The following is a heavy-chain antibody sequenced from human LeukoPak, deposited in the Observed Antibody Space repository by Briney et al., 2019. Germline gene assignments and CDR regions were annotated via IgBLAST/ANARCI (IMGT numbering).Heavy chain of an antibody. J-gene: IGHJ3*02. CDR1: GYTFTGYY. Sequence: ASVKVSCKASGYTFTGYYMHWVRQAPGQGLEWMGWINPNNGDTHYAQKLQGRVTMTTDTSTSTAYMELRSLRSDDTAVYYCARDLYYDSSGYSAFDIWGQGTMVTVSS. CDR2: INPNNGDT. CDR3: ARDLYYDSSGYSAFDI. D-gene: IGHD3-22*01. V-gene: IGHV1-18*04.